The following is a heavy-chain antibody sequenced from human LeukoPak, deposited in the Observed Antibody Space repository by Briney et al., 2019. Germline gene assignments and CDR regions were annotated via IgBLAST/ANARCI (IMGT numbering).Heavy chain of an antibody. CDR3: ARGRDSSTYYSGPGDY. CDR1: GGTFSSYA. Sequence: ASVKVSCKASGGTFSSYAISWVRQAPGQGLEWMGWINPNSGGTNYAQKFQGRVTMTRDTSISTAYMELSSLRSDDTAVYYCARGRDSSTYYSGPGDYWGQGTLVTVSS. D-gene: IGHD3-22*01. CDR2: INPNSGGT. J-gene: IGHJ4*02. V-gene: IGHV1-2*02.